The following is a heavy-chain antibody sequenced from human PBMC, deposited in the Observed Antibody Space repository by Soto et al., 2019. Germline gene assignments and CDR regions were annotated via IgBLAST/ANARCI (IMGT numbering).Heavy chain of an antibody. CDR3: ARRGAGYCMGGSCSYYYYYYMDV. V-gene: IGHV4-39*01. Sequence: SETLSLTCTVSGDSISRNSYYWGWIRQPPGKGLEWIGTIYYSGSTYYNPSLKTRVTISVDTSKNQFSLKLSSVTAAETAVYYCARRGAGYCMGGSCSYYYYYYMDVWGKGTTGTVSS. J-gene: IGHJ6*03. CDR2: IYYSGST. D-gene: IGHD2-15*01. CDR1: GDSISRNSYY.